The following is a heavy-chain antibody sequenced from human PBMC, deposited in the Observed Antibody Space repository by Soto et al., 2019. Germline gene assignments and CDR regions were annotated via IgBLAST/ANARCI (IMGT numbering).Heavy chain of an antibody. CDR2: IYSGGST. J-gene: IGHJ6*02. V-gene: IGHV3-53*01. Sequence: GGSLRLSCAASGFTVGSNYMSWVRQAPGKGLEWVSVIYSGGSTYYADSVKGRFTISRDNSKNTLYLQMNSLRAEDTAVYYCARDSVVRGVIDYYYYGMDVWGQGTTVTVSS. CDR1: GFTVGSNY. CDR3: ARDSVVRGVIDYYYYGMDV. D-gene: IGHD3-10*01.